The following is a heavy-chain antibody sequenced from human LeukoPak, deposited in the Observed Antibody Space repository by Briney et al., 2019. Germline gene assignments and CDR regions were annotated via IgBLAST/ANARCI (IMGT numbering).Heavy chain of an antibody. D-gene: IGHD3-22*01. Sequence: SETLSLTCTVSGGSISSYYWSWIRQPPGKGLEWIGYIYYSGSTNYNPSLKSRVTISVDTSKNQFSLKLSSVTAADTAVNYCARETYYYDSSGYYHNAFDIWGQGTMVTVSS. CDR2: IYYSGST. CDR1: GGSISSYY. CDR3: ARETYYYDSSGYYHNAFDI. J-gene: IGHJ3*02. V-gene: IGHV4-59*01.